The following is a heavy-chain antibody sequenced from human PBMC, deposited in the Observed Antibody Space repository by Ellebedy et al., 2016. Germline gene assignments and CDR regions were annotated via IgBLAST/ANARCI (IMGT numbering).Heavy chain of an antibody. CDR2: ISGSGGST. D-gene: IGHD3-9*01. Sequence: GESLKISCAASGFTFSSYAMSWVRQAPGKGLEWVSAISGSGGSTYYADSVKGRFTISRDNSKNTLYLQMNSLRAEDTAVYYCARTNYDILTGYAFDIWGQGTMVTVSS. J-gene: IGHJ3*02. CDR3: ARTNYDILTGYAFDI. CDR1: GFTFSSYA. V-gene: IGHV3-23*01.